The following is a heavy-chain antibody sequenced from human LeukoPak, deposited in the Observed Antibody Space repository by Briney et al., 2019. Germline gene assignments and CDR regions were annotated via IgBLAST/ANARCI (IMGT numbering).Heavy chain of an antibody. V-gene: IGHV1-69*13. Sequence: GASVKVSCKASGGTFSSYAISWVRQAPGQGLEWMGGIIPIFGTANYAQKFQGRVTITADESTSTAYMELNSLRAEDTAVYYCAEGGPFDAFDIWGQGTMVTVSS. CDR2: IIPIFGTA. CDR3: AEGGPFDAFDI. CDR1: GGTFSSYA. J-gene: IGHJ3*02. D-gene: IGHD1-26*01.